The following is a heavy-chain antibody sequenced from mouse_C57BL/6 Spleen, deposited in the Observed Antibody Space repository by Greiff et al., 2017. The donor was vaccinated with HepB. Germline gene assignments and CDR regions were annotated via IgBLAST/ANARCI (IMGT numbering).Heavy chain of an antibody. CDR2: IDPSDSYT. CDR1: GYTFTSYW. J-gene: IGHJ3*01. V-gene: IGHV1-50*01. CDR3: AHDGYLPFAY. D-gene: IGHD2-3*01. Sequence: QVHVKQPGAELVKPGASVKLSCKASGYTFTSYWMQWVKQRPGQGLEWIGEIDPSDSYTNYNQKFKGKATLTVDTSSSTAYMQLSSLTSEDSAVYYCAHDGYLPFAYWGQGTLVTVSA.